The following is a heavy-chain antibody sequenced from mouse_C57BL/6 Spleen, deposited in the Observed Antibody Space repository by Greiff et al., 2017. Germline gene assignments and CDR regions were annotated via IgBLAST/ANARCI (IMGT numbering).Heavy chain of an antibody. V-gene: IGHV1-62-2*01. Sequence: LQLQQSGAELVKPGASVKLSCKASGYTFTEYTIHWVKQRSGQGLEWIGWFYPGSGSIKYNEKFKDKATLTADKSSTVYMELSRLTSEDSAVYFCARHEAAYSWFAYWGQGTLVTVSA. J-gene: IGHJ3*01. D-gene: IGHD2-10*01. CDR3: ARHEAAYSWFAY. CDR2: FYPGSGSI. CDR1: GYTFTEYT.